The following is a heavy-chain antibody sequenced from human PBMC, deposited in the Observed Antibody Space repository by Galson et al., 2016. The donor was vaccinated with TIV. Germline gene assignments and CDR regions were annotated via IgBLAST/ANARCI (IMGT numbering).Heavy chain of an antibody. D-gene: IGHD1-1*01. CDR3: AHRLEFLGFDS. J-gene: IGHJ5*01. Sequence: PALVKPPQTLTLTCSFSGFSLSTSGVSVGWIRQPPGKALECPALIYWDDDKRYSPSLKSRLTITKDTSKNQVVLTLTNMDPVDTATYYCAHRLEFLGFDSWGQGTPVTVSS. V-gene: IGHV2-5*02. CDR2: IYWDDDK. CDR1: GFSLSTSGVS.